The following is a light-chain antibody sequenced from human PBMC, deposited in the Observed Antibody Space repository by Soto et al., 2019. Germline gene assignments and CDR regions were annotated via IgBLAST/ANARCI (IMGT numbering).Light chain of an antibody. CDR3: QKYNSAPWP. J-gene: IGKJ1*01. CDR2: EAS. V-gene: IGKV1-27*01. CDR1: QGISNY. Sequence: PAPTSPAASVGGKVTITCRASQGISNYLAWYQQKPGKVPKFLIYEASTMPSGVPSRFSGSGSGTDFTLTISSLQPEDVATYYCQKYNSAPWPFGQGTKVDIK.